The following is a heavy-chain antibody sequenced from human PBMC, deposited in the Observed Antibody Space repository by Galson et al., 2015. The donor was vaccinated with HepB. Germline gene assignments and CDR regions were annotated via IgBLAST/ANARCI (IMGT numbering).Heavy chain of an antibody. CDR2: ISSGSSAI. CDR3: ARDRTCVDPLDF. J-gene: IGHJ4*02. V-gene: IGHV3-48*02. CDR1: GFTFSDYA. D-gene: IGHD5-12*01. Sequence: SLRLSCAASGFTFSDYAMNWVRQAPGKGLEWISYISSGSSAIYYADSVKGRFTISRDNAKNSLSLQMNSLRDEDTAVYYCARDRTCVDPLDFWGRGTLVAVSS.